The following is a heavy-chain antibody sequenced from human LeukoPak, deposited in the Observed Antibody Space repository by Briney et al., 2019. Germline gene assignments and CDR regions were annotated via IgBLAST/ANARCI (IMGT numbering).Heavy chain of an antibody. CDR1: GYTLTELS. Sequence: ASVKVSCKVSGYTLTELSMHWVRQAPGKGLEWMGGFDPEDGETIYAQKFQGRVTMTEDTSTDTAYMELSSLRSEDTAVYYCAGTTLLWFGELWDYWGQGTLVTVSS. J-gene: IGHJ4*02. CDR3: AGTTLLWFGELWDY. CDR2: FDPEDGET. V-gene: IGHV1-24*01. D-gene: IGHD3-10*01.